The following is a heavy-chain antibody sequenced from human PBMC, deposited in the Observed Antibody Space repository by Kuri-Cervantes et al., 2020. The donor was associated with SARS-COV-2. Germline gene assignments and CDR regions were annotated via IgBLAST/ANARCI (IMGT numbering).Heavy chain of an antibody. J-gene: IGHJ6*03. CDR2: IYPGDSDT. Sequence: GGSLRLSCKGSGYSFTNYWIGWVRQMPGKGLEWMEIIYPGDSDTRYSPSFQGQVIISADKSISTAFLQWSSLKASDTAMYYCARRAYGEQVDYYYMDVWGKGTTVTVSS. CDR1: GYSFTNYW. D-gene: IGHD4-17*01. V-gene: IGHV5-51*01. CDR3: ARRAYGEQVDYYYMDV.